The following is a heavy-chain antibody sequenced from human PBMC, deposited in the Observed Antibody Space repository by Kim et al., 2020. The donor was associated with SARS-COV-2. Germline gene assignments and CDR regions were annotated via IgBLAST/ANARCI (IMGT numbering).Heavy chain of an antibody. CDR3: ARERAINVMALFTDS. CDR1: GGSVSSGSFY. Sequence: SETLSLTCTVSGGSVSSGSFYWGWVRQPPGKGLEWIGYIYYNGRTNYNPSLKSRVTMSLDTSKSQFSLRLTSVTAADTAVYFCARERAINVMALFTDSWGRECWSPSPQ. D-gene: IGHD2-8*01. J-gene: IGHJ4*02. CDR2: IYYNGRT. V-gene: IGHV4-61*01.